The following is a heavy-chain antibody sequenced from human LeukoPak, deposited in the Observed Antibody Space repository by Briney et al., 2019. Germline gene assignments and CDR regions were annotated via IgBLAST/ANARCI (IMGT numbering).Heavy chain of an antibody. CDR1: GYSISSGYY. Sequence: PSETLSLTCAVSGYSISSGYYWGWIRQPPVKGLEWIGSIYHSGSTYYNPSLKSRVTISVDTSKNQFSLKLSSVTAADTAVYYCARAGITIVGVVKLGAFDIWGQGTMVTVFS. J-gene: IGHJ3*02. CDR3: ARAGITIVGVVKLGAFDI. D-gene: IGHD3-3*01. V-gene: IGHV4-38-2*01. CDR2: IYHSGST.